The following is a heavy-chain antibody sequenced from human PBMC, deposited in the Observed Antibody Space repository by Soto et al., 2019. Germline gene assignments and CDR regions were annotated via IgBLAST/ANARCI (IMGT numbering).Heavy chain of an antibody. CDR3: AREYYDSSGYEGFDY. Sequence: GASVKVSCKASGYTFTGYYMHWVRQAPGQGLEWMGWINPNSGGTNYAQKFQGWVTMTRDTSISTAYMELSRLRSDDTAVYYCAREYYDSSGYEGFDYWGQGTLVTVSS. CDR2: INPNSGGT. V-gene: IGHV1-2*04. D-gene: IGHD3-22*01. CDR1: GYTFTGYY. J-gene: IGHJ4*02.